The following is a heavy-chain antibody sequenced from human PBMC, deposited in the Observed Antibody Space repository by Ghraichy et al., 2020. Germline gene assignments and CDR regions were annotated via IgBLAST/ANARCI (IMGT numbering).Heavy chain of an antibody. V-gene: IGHV4-59*01. CDR1: GGSISNYY. CDR2: IYHSGST. Sequence: ESLNISCTVSGGSISNYYWGWTRQPPGKGLEWIGNIYHSGSTNYNPSLRSRVTISVDTSKNQFSLKLSSVTAADTAVYYCARDSGFWSPKDYFDHWGQGILVTGSS. J-gene: IGHJ4*02. D-gene: IGHD3-3*01. CDR3: ARDSGFWSPKDYFDH.